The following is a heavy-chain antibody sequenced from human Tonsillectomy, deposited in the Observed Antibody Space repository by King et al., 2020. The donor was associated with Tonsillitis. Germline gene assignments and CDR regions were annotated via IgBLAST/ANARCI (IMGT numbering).Heavy chain of an antibody. CDR1: GFTFSNAW. V-gene: IGHV3-15*01. CDR2: IKREAAGGTT. J-gene: IGHJ4*02. D-gene: IGHD3-9*01. Sequence: VQLVESGGGLVKPGGSLRLSCAASGFTFSNAWMNWVRQAPGKGLEWVGRIKREAAGGTTDYAAPVKGRFTISRDDSKNTLYLEMNSLKTEDTAGYYCTAGVLTPDYWGQGTLVTVSS. CDR3: TAGVLTPDY.